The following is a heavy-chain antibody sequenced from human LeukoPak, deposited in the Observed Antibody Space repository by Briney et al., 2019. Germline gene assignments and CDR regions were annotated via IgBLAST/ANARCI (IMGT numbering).Heavy chain of an antibody. J-gene: IGHJ4*02. CDR2: INPNNGGT. CDR3: ARQGSSWDFDY. D-gene: IGHD6-13*01. V-gene: IGHV1-2*02. CDR1: VSTFTEYY. Sequence: GASVPVSFMAPVSTFTEYYLPWERYAAGQRLEWMGGINPNNGGTNYAQKFQGRVTMTRDTSISTAYMELIRLRSDDTAVYYCARQGSSWDFDYWGQGTLVTGSS.